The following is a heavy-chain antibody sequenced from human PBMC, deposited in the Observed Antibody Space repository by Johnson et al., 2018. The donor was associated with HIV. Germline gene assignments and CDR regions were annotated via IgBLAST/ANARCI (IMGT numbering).Heavy chain of an antibody. D-gene: IGHD2-21*02. CDR3: AKDRVVTNDAFDI. Sequence: VQLVESGGGLVQPGGSLRLSCAASGFTVSSNYMTWVRQGPGKGLEWVSVINSGGGTYYADSVTGRFTISRDNSKNTLYLQMNSLRAEDTAVYYCAKDRVVTNDAFDIWGQGTMVTVSS. CDR2: INSGGGT. J-gene: IGHJ3*02. CDR1: GFTVSSNY. V-gene: IGHV3-66*01.